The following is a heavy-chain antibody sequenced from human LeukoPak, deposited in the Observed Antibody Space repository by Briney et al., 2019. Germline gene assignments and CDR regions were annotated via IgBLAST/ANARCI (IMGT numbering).Heavy chain of an antibody. J-gene: IGHJ2*01. CDR3: ARDYFSRAALLGYFDL. V-gene: IGHV3-21*01. CDR1: GGSISSYS. CDR2: VSSTSSFI. D-gene: IGHD2-15*01. Sequence: ETLSLTCTVSGGSISSYSINWVRQAPGKGLEWVSCVSSTSSFIYYADSVKGRFTISRDNAKNSLYLQMNSLRAEDTAVYYCARDYFSRAALLGYFDLWGRGTLVTVSS.